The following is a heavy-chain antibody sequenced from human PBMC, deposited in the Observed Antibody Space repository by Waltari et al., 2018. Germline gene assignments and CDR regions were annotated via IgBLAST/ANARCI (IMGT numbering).Heavy chain of an antibody. J-gene: IGHJ4*02. Sequence: QVQLVQSGDEVKKHGASVKVSCKASGYTFTSNGMNSGHQAHGQRLEWMGWINAGNGNTKYSQKFQCRVTITRDTSASTAYMELSSLRSEDTAVYYCARDFVGHSGSYLNLGYWGQGTLVTVSS. V-gene: IGHV1-3*01. CDR2: INAGNGNT. D-gene: IGHD1-26*01. CDR1: GYTFTSNG. CDR3: ARDFVGHSGSYLNLGY.